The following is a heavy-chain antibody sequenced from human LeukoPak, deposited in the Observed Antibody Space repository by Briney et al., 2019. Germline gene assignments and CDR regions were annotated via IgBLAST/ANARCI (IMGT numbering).Heavy chain of an antibody. CDR3: ARENGSTFNYPFDI. Sequence: GGSLRLSCGASGLTFSNYAMSWVRQAPGKGLEWVSAIGGSGRSTYYADSVKGRLAISRDNSMNTLWLQMNSLRADDTAVYYCARENGSTFNYPFDIWGQGTMVTVSS. V-gene: IGHV3-23*01. CDR2: IGGSGRST. CDR1: GLTFSNYA. D-gene: IGHD2/OR15-2a*01. J-gene: IGHJ3*02.